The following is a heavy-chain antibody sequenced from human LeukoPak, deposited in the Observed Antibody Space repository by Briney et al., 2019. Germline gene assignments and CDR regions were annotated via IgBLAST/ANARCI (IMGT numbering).Heavy chain of an antibody. J-gene: IGHJ4*02. Sequence: GSLRLSCAASCFTFTNAWMNWVRQAPGKGLEWVGRIKSKADGETIDYAAPVKGRFTFSRDDSKNMLYLQMNSLKSEDTAVYYCSTLTSRGLSDSWGQGTLVTVSS. CDR1: CFTFTNAW. V-gene: IGHV3-15*07. CDR2: IKSKADGETI. CDR3: STLTSRGLSDS. D-gene: IGHD1-20*01.